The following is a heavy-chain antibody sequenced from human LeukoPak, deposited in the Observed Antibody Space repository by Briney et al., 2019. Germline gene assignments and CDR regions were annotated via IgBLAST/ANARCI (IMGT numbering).Heavy chain of an antibody. V-gene: IGHV3-21*01. CDR2: ISSSSSYI. Sequence: GGSLRLSCAASGFTFSSYSMNWVRQAPGKGLEWVSSISSSSSYIYYADSVKGRLTISRDNAKNSLYLQMNSLRAEDTAVYYCARGIKGSWYSNYWGQGTLVTVSS. CDR1: GFTFSSYS. J-gene: IGHJ4*02. CDR3: ARGIKGSWYSNY. D-gene: IGHD6-13*01.